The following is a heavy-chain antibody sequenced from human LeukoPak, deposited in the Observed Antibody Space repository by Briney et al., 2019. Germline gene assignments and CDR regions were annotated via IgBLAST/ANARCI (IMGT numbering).Heavy chain of an antibody. V-gene: IGHV4-39*07. J-gene: IGHJ5*02. CDR3: ARGPSLYATKYNWFDP. D-gene: IGHD2-8*01. Sequence: SETLSLTCTVSGGSISSSHYYWGWIRQPPGKGLEWIGSIYYSGSTYYNPSLKSRVTISVDTSKNQFSLKLSSVTAADTAVYYCARGPSLYATKYNWFDPWGQGTLVTVSS. CDR1: GGSISSSHYY. CDR2: IYYSGST.